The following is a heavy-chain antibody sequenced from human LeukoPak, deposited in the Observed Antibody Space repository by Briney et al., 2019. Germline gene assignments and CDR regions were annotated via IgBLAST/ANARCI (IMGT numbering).Heavy chain of an antibody. CDR1: GYTFTSYD. J-gene: IGHJ5*02. D-gene: IGHD3-22*01. CDR2: MNPNSGNT. V-gene: IGHV1-8*01. Sequence: GASVKVSCKASGYTFTSYDINWVRQATGQGLEWMGWMNPNSGNTGYAQKFQGRVTMTRNTSISTAYMELSSLRSDDTAVYYCARGSENYYDSSGYLGLFDPWGQGTLVTVSS. CDR3: ARGSENYYDSSGYLGLFDP.